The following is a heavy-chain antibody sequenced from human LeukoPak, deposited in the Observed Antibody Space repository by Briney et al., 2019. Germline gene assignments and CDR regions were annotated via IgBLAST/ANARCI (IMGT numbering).Heavy chain of an antibody. CDR3: ARHLPYDSSAYYLAPFDY. V-gene: IGHV4-59*08. Sequence: SETLSLTCTVSGASISSYWWGWGRQPPEKGLEWIGYMYYTGSTNYNPSLKSRVTMSVDTSKSQFYLKLSSVTAADTAVYYCARHLPYDSSAYYLAPFDYWGQGTLVTVSS. J-gene: IGHJ4*02. D-gene: IGHD3-22*01. CDR2: MYYTGST. CDR1: GASISSYW.